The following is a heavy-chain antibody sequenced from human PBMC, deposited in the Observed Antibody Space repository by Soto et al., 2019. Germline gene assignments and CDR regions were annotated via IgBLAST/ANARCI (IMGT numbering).Heavy chain of an antibody. D-gene: IGHD2-15*01. V-gene: IGHV6-1*01. J-gene: IGHJ5*02. CDR3: ARQTVRVSGYCSGGSCYPQSDGFDP. CDR1: GDSVSSNSAA. Sequence: SQTLSLTCAISGDSVSSNSAAWNWIRQSPSRGLEWLGRTYYRSKWHNDYAVSVKSRITINPDTSKNQFSLQLNSVTPEDTAVYYCARQTVRVSGYCSGGSCYPQSDGFDPWDQGTLVTVSS. CDR2: TYYRSKWHN.